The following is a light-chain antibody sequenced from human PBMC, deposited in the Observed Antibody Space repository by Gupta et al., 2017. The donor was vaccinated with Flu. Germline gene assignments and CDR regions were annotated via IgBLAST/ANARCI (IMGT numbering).Light chain of an antibody. J-gene: IGKJ4*01. CDR3: QQYGTSALT. CDR1: QSVANNN. V-gene: IGKV3-20*01. CDR2: AAS. Sequence: VLTQSPGTLALSPGERATLSCRASQSVANNNMVWYLQRPGQAPRLLIHAASTTATGIPDRFSGSGSGTEFTLTISRLEPEDFGVYYCQQYGTSALTFGGGTKVEIK.